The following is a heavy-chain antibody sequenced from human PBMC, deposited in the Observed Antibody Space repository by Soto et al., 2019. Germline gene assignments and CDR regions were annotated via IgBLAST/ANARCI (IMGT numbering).Heavy chain of an antibody. V-gene: IGHV2-5*01. CDR3: AHIDLPAMAPAAENFDY. Sequence: QVTLKESGPTLVKPTQTLTLTCTFSGFSLSTSGVAVGWIRQPPGKALEWLALIYWNDERRYSPSLKRRLTITKDTSKNQVVLTMTNMDPVDTATYYCAHIDLPAMAPAAENFDYWGQGTLVTVSS. CDR1: GFSLSTSGVA. CDR2: IYWNDER. D-gene: IGHD2-2*01. J-gene: IGHJ4*02.